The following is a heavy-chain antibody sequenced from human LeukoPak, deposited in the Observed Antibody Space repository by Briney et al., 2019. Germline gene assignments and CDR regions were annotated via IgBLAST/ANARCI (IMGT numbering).Heavy chain of an antibody. D-gene: IGHD3-22*01. CDR3: ARDRRYYDTSGTVYYDAMDV. V-gene: IGHV4-59*01. CDR2: IYYSGST. Sequence: SETLSLTCTVSGGSISSYYWSWIRQPPGKGLGWIGYIYYSGSTNYKPSLKSRVTISVDTSKNQFSLKLSSVTAADTAVYYCARDRRYYDTSGTVYYDAMDVWGQGTTVTVSS. CDR1: GGSISSYY. J-gene: IGHJ6*02.